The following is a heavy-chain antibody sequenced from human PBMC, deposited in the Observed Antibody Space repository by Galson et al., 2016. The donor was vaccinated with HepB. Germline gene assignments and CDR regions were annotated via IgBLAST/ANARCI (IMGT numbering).Heavy chain of an antibody. Sequence: SLRLSCAASGFTLSAYAMSWIRQAPGKGPEWISVISGDGATTFYADSVKGRFTMSVDNSNKQFFLTLTSLTAADTAVYYCARDRGSGGPEDHWGQGTLVTVSS. J-gene: IGHJ4*02. CDR3: ARDRGSGGPEDH. CDR2: ISGDGATT. D-gene: IGHD3-16*01. V-gene: IGHV3-23*01. CDR1: GFTLSAYA.